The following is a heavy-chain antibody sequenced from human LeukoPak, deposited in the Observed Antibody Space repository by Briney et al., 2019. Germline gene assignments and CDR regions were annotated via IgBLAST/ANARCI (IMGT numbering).Heavy chain of an antibody. J-gene: IGHJ4*02. CDR3: ARVPGGGATIVFDY. Sequence: GGSLRLSCAASGFTFSDYYMSWIRQAPGKGLEWVSYISSSGSTIYYADSVKGRFTISRDNAKNSLYLKMNRLRAEDTAVYYCARVPGGGATIVFDYWGQGTLVTVSS. CDR2: ISSSGSTI. CDR1: GFTFSDYY. V-gene: IGHV3-11*01. D-gene: IGHD1-26*01.